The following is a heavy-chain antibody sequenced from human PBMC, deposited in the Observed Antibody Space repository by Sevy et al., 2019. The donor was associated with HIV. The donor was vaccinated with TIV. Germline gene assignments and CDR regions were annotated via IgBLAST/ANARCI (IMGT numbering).Heavy chain of an antibody. Sequence: SETLSLTCDVSSYSFISGYYWGWIRQPPGKGLEWIGSFYHSGSTYYNPSLKSRVSISVDTSKNHFSLKLSSVTAADAAVYYCASAIVGAFDAFDIWDQGTMVTDSS. CDR3: ASAIVGAFDAFDI. D-gene: IGHD1-26*01. CDR2: FYHSGST. V-gene: IGHV4-38-2*01. CDR1: SYSFISGYY. J-gene: IGHJ3*02.